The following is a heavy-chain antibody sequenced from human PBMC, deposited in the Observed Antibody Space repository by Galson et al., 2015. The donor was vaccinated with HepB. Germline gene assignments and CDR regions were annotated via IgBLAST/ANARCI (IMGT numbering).Heavy chain of an antibody. CDR1: GFTFSSYG. CDR3: AKSPAGSYYNFYYYYYGMDV. Sequence: SLRLSCAASGFTFSSYGMHWVRQALGKGLEWVSVISYDGSNKYYADSVKGRFTISRDNSKNTLYLQMNCLRAEDTAVYYCAKSPAGSYYNFYYYYYGMDVWGQGTTVTVSS. D-gene: IGHD3-10*01. V-gene: IGHV3-30*18. J-gene: IGHJ6*02. CDR2: ISYDGSNK.